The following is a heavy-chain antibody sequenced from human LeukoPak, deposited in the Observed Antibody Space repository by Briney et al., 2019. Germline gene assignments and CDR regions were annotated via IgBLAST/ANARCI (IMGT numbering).Heavy chain of an antibody. J-gene: IGHJ4*02. Sequence: SETLSLTCTVSGGSISSSSYYWSWIRQPAGKGLEWIGRIYTSGSTNYNPSLKSRVTMSVDTSKNQFSLKLSSVTAADTAVYYCASIAAAGTGYWGQGTLVTVSS. CDR1: GGSISSSSYY. CDR2: IYTSGST. V-gene: IGHV4-61*02. D-gene: IGHD6-13*01. CDR3: ASIAAAGTGY.